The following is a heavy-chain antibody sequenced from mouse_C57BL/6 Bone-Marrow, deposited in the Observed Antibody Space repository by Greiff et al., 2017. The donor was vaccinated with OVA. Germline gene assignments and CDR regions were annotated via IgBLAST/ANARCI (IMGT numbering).Heavy chain of an antibody. Sequence: QVQLQQPGAELVMPGASVKLSCKASGYTFTSYWMHWVKQRPGQGLEWIGEIDPSESYTNYNQKFKGKSTLTVDKSSSTAYMQLSSLTSEDSAVYYCARSGPNYYAMDYWGQGTSVTVSS. CDR3: ARSGPNYYAMDY. V-gene: IGHV1-69*01. CDR2: IDPSESYT. CDR1: GYTFTSYW. D-gene: IGHD3-2*02. J-gene: IGHJ4*01.